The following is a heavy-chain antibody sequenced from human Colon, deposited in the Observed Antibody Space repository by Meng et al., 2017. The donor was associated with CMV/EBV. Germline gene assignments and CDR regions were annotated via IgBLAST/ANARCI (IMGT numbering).Heavy chain of an antibody. D-gene: IGHD2-21*01. V-gene: IGHV3-74*01. J-gene: IGHJ4*02. CDR3: AKATDFAS. CDR2: INSDGRST. Sequence: GGSLRLSCAASGFTFDNYWIHWVRQAPGEGLVWVSRINSDGRSTNYADSVKGRFTISRDNAKNTVYLQMNSLGAEDTALYYCAKATDFASWGQGTLVTVSS. CDR1: GFTFDNYW.